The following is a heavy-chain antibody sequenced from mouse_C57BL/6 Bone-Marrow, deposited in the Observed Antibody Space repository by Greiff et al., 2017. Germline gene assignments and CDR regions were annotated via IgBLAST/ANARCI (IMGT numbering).Heavy chain of an antibody. CDR3: VRDSPYGNGYYYAMDY. CDR2: IRSKSSNYAT. D-gene: IGHD2-1*01. V-gene: IGHV10-3*01. J-gene: IGHJ4*01. Sequence: DVQLVESGGGLVQPKGSLKLSCAASGFTFNTYAMHWVRQAPGKGLEWVARIRSKSSNYATYYADSVKDRFTISRDDSQSMLYLQMNNLKTEDTAMYYCVRDSPYGNGYYYAMDYWGQGTSVTVSS. CDR1: GFTFNTYA.